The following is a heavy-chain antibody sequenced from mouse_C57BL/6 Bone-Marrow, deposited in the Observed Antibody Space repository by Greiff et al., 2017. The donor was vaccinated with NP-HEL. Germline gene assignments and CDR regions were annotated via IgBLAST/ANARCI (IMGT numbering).Heavy chain of an antibody. D-gene: IGHD1-1*01. CDR1: GYTFTSYG. Sequence: VQLKESGAELARPGASVKLSCKASGYTFTSYGISWVKQRTGQGLEWIGEIYPRSGNTYYNEKFKGKATLTADKSSSTAYMELRSLTSEDSAVYFCARRRYDYFDYWGQGTTLTVSS. CDR3: ARRRYDYFDY. V-gene: IGHV1-81*01. J-gene: IGHJ2*01. CDR2: IYPRSGNT.